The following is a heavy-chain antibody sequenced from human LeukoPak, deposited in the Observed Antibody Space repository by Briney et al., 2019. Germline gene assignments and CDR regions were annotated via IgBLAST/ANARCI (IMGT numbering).Heavy chain of an antibody. Sequence: PGGSLRLSCAASGFRFSDFGMHWVRQAPGKGLEWVAVIWYDRSKKFYADSVEGRFTISSDNSKNTLFLQMSSLRDEDTAVYYCAKGDSYKPLYFDKWGQGSLGTVTA. CDR3: AKGDSYKPLYFDK. V-gene: IGHV3-33*06. J-gene: IGHJ4*02. D-gene: IGHD2-21*01. CDR1: GFRFSDFG. CDR2: IWYDRSKK.